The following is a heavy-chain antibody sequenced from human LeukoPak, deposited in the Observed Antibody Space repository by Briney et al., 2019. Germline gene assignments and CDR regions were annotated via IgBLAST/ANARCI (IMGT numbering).Heavy chain of an antibody. CDR2: IYSDGST. CDR1: GINFSGYA. V-gene: IGHV3-NL1*01. D-gene: IGHD3/OR15-3a*01. Sequence: GGSLRLSCAASGINFSGYAMHWVRQAPGKGLEWVSVIYSDGSTKYADSVKARFTISRDNSKNTVYLQMKSLRVEDTAVYYCARGTLDNWGQGTLVTVSS. CDR3: ARGTLDN. J-gene: IGHJ4*02.